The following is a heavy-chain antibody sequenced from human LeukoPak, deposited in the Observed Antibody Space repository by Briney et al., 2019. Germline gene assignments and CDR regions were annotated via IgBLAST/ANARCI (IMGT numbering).Heavy chain of an antibody. J-gene: IGHJ4*02. CDR1: GISFSTYA. CDR2: ISGSGRSP. Sequence: GGSLRLSCTASGISFSTYAMSWVRQTPGKGLEWVSAISGSGRSPYYADSVKGHFTISRDNSKNTLYLQMNSLRAEDTAVYYCAKALYYFDYWGQGTLVTVSS. V-gene: IGHV3-23*01. CDR3: AKALYYFDY.